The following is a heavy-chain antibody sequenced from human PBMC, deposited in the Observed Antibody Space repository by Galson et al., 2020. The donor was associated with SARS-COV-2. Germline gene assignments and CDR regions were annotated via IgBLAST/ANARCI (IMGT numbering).Heavy chain of an antibody. J-gene: IGHJ4*02. CDR2: IYTSGRT. D-gene: IGHD2-2*01. CDR3: SRGSRDSGLHDY. CDR1: GGSISSGSYY. Sequence: SETLSLTCTVSGGSISSGSYYWSWHRQPAGKGLEWTGRIYTSGRTNYNPSLKSRVTISVDTSKNQVFLKLSSVTAADTAVYYCSRGSRDSGLHDYWGQGTLVTVSS. V-gene: IGHV4-61*02.